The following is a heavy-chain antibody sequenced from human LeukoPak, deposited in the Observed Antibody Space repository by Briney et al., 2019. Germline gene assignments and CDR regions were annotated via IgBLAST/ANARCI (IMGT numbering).Heavy chain of an antibody. V-gene: IGHV4-59*01. J-gene: IGHJ3*02. Sequence: SETLSLTCTVSGGSISSYYWSWIRQPPGKGLEWIGYIYYSGSTNYNPSLKSRVTISVDTSKNQFSLKLSSVTAADTAVYYCARVIYPGAFDIWGQGTMVTVSS. CDR1: GGSISSYY. CDR3: ARVIYPGAFDI. D-gene: IGHD3-16*02. CDR2: IYYSGST.